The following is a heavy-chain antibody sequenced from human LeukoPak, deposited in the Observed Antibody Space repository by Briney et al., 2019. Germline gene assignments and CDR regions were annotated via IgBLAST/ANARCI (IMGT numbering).Heavy chain of an antibody. CDR3: AILDSSGYYYYY. J-gene: IGHJ4*02. V-gene: IGHV1-69*13. CDR1: GGTFSSYA. Sequence: SVKVSCKASGGTFSSYAISWVRQAPGQGLEWMGGIIPIFGTANYAQKFQGRVTITADESTSTAYMKLSSLRSEDTAVYYCAILDSSGYYYYYWGQGTLVTVSS. CDR2: IIPIFGTA. D-gene: IGHD3-22*01.